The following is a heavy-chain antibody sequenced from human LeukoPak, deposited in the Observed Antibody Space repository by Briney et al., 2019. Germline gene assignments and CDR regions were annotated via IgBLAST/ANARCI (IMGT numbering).Heavy chain of an antibody. Sequence: GGSLRLSCAASGFTFSSYVMHWVRQAPGKGLEWVAIISYDGSNEYYADSVKGRFTISRDNAKNSLYLQMTSLRAEDTAVYYCARDLKSRSGSYSYYWGQGTLVTVSS. V-gene: IGHV3-30*04. D-gene: IGHD3-10*01. CDR3: ARDLKSRSGSYSYY. CDR1: GFTFSSYV. CDR2: ISYDGSNE. J-gene: IGHJ4*02.